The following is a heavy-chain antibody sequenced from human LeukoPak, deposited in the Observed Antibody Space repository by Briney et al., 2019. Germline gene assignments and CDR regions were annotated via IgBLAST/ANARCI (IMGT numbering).Heavy chain of an antibody. J-gene: IGHJ1*01. Sequence: ASVKISCKXSGYTFTDYYMHWVQQAPGKGLERMGLVDPEDGETIYSEKFQGRVTITADTSTDTAYMELSSLRSEDTAVYYCATESPYCGGDCYPYFQHWGQGTLVTVSS. CDR3: ATESPYCGGDCYPYFQH. CDR1: GYTFTDYY. V-gene: IGHV1-69-2*01. CDR2: VDPEDGET. D-gene: IGHD2-21*02.